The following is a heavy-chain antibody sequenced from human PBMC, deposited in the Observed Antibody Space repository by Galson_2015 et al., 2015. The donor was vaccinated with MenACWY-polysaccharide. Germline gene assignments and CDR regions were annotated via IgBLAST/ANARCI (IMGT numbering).Heavy chain of an antibody. J-gene: IGHJ5*02. CDR1: GYTLTDLS. Sequence: SVKVSCKVSGYTLTDLSMHWVRQAPGKGLECMGGFDPEDGETIYAQKFQGRVTMTEDTSTDTAYMELSSLRSEDTAVYYCATDSSGYTRWLDPWGQGTLVTVSS. CDR2: FDPEDGET. D-gene: IGHD3-22*01. CDR3: ATDSSGYTRWLDP. V-gene: IGHV1-24*01.